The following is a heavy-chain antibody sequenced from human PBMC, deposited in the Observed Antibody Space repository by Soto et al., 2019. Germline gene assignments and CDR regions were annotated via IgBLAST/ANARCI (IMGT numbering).Heavy chain of an antibody. J-gene: IGHJ5*02. CDR1: GGSISSYY. CDR3: ARDSGIAAAGRWFDP. D-gene: IGHD6-13*01. Sequence: TSETLSLTCTVSGGSISSYYWSWIRQPAGKGLEWIGRIYTSGSTNYNPSLKSRVTMSVDTSKNQFSLKLSSVTAADTAVYYCARDSGIAAAGRWFDPWGQGTLVTVSS. CDR2: IYTSGST. V-gene: IGHV4-4*07.